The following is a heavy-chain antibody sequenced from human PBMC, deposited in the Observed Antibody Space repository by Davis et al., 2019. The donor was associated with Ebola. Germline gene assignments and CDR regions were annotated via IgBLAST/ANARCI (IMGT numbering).Heavy chain of an antibody. CDR2: ISTYNGNT. CDR3: ASGDGRGSSYDMDV. J-gene: IGHJ6*02. Sequence: AASVKVSCKASGYTFTSYGISWVRQAPGQGLEWMGWISTYNGNTDYAQKLQGRVTVTTDTSTSSAYMEMRSLRSDDTAVYYCASGDGRGSSYDMDVWGQGTTVTVSS. D-gene: IGHD5-12*01. CDR1: GYTFTSYG. V-gene: IGHV1-18*01.